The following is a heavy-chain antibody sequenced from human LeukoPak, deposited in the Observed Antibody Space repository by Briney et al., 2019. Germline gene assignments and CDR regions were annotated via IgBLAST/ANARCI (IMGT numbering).Heavy chain of an antibody. CDR3: ATFYPVGGSYGYLRRRGWFDP. D-gene: IGHD1-26*01. J-gene: IGHJ5*02. CDR2: FDPEDGET. Sequence: ASVKVSCKVSGYTLTELSMHWVRQAPGKGLEWLGGFDPEDGETIYAQKFQGRVTMTEDTSTDTAYMELSSLRSEDTAVYYCATFYPVGGSYGYLRRRGWFDPWGQGTLVTVSS. CDR1: GYTLTELS. V-gene: IGHV1-24*01.